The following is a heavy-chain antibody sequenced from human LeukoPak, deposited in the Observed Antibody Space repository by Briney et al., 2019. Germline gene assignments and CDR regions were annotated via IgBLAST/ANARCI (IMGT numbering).Heavy chain of an antibody. D-gene: IGHD4-17*01. Sequence: GGSLRLSCAASGFTFSSYSMNWVRQAPGEGLEWLSSISGSSSYIYYADSVKGRFTISRDNARNSLYLQMNSLRAEDTALYYCAKDIGEYGDSIWGQGTMVTVSS. J-gene: IGHJ3*02. V-gene: IGHV3-21*04. CDR2: ISGSSSYI. CDR1: GFTFSSYS. CDR3: AKDIGEYGDSI.